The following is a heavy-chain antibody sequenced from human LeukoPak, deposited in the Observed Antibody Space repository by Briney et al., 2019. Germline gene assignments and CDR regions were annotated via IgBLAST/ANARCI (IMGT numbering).Heavy chain of an antibody. V-gene: IGHV4-30-2*01. CDR1: GGSISSGGYS. J-gene: IGHJ3*02. CDR2: IYHSGST. Sequence: SETLSLTCAVSGGSISSGGYSWSWIRQPPGKGLEWIGYIYHSGSTYYNPSLKSRVTISVDRSKNQFSLKLSSVTAADTAVYYCARSPPYYYDSSGYPRTGAFDIWGQGTMVTVSS. D-gene: IGHD3-22*01. CDR3: ARSPPYYYDSSGYPRTGAFDI.